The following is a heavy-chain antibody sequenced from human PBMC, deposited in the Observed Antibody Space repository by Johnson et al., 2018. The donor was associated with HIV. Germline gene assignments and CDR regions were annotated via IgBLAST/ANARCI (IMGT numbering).Heavy chain of an antibody. CDR1: GFTFSSYW. V-gene: IGHV3-30*18. D-gene: IGHD6-19*01. Sequence: QVKLVESGGGVVQPGRSLRLSCAASGFTFSSYWMHWVRQAPGKGLEWVAVIWYDGSNKYYADSVKGRFTISRDNSKNTLYLQMNSLRAEDTAVYYCAKDLEEGQQWLIGAFDIWGQGTMVTVSS. CDR2: IWYDGSNK. CDR3: AKDLEEGQQWLIGAFDI. J-gene: IGHJ3*02.